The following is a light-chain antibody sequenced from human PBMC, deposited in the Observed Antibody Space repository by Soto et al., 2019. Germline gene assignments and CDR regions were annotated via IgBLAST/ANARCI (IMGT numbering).Light chain of an antibody. CDR1: QGIAPD. CDR2: ATS. CDR3: QKYNSAPLT. V-gene: IGKV1-27*01. Sequence: DVQMTQSPSSLSAVVGDRDTITCRASQGIAPDLAWFQQKPGKVPKLLIYATSTLQSGVPSRFCGSGSGTAFNLTISSLQPEDVGTYYCQKYNSAPLTFGGGTKVEIK. J-gene: IGKJ4*01.